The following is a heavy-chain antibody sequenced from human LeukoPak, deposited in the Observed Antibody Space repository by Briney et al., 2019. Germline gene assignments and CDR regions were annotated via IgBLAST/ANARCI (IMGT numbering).Heavy chain of an antibody. D-gene: IGHD3-9*01. CDR2: ISGSGGST. CDR3: AKNVGGYDILTGSSHGMGV. CDR1: GFTFSSYA. Sequence: GGSLRLSCAASGFTFSSYAMSWVRQAPGKGLEWVSAISGSGGSTYYADSVKGRFTISRDNSKNTLYLQMNSLRAEDTAVYYCAKNVGGYDILTGSSHGMGVWGQGTTVTVSS. V-gene: IGHV3-23*01. J-gene: IGHJ6*02.